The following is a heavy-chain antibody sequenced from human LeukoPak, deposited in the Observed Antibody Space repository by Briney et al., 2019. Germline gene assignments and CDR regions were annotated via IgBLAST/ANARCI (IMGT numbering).Heavy chain of an antibody. CDR1: GFTFSRYR. J-gene: IGHJ6*03. CDR2: ISISSNYI. D-gene: IGHD3-16*01. CDR3: RGNYYSYMDV. V-gene: IGHV3-21*01. Sequence: GGSLRLSCAASGFTFSRYRWNWFRQPPGRGLDGFSSISISSNYIYYPDSLKGRFTISRDNAKNSLYLQMNSLRAEDTAVYSTRGNYYSYMDVWGKGTTVTVSS.